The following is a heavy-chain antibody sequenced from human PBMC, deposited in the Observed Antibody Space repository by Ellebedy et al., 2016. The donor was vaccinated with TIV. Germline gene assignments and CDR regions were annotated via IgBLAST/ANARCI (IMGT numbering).Heavy chain of an antibody. Sequence: AASVKVSCKVSGYTLTELSMHWVRQAPGKGLEWMGGFDPEDGETIYAQKFQGRVTMTEDTSTDTAYMELSSLRSEDTAVYYCATEGYSSGWSDFDYWGQGTLVTVSS. CDR1: GYTLTELS. CDR3: ATEGYSSGWSDFDY. D-gene: IGHD6-19*01. CDR2: FDPEDGET. J-gene: IGHJ4*02. V-gene: IGHV1-24*01.